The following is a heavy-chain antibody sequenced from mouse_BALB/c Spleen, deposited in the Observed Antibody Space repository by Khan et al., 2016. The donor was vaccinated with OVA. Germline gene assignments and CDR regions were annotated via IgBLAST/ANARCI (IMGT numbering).Heavy chain of an antibody. D-gene: IGHD1-1*01. V-gene: IGHV3-2*02. CDR3: ASSVTITTVVATDFDY. Sequence: EVQLQESGPGLVKPSQSLSLTYTVTGYSITSDYAWNWIRQFPGNKLEWMGYISYSGRTSYNPSLKSRISITRDTSKNQFFLQLNSVTTEDTATYYCASSVTITTVVATDFDYWGQGTTLTVSS. CDR1: GYSITSDYA. CDR2: ISYSGRT. J-gene: IGHJ2*01.